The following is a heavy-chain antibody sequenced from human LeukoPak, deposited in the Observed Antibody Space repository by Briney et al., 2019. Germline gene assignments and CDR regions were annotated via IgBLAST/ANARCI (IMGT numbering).Heavy chain of an antibody. CDR3: ARLLGAPSSGWYARDY. CDR1: GFTFSSYS. D-gene: IGHD6-19*01. V-gene: IGHV3-21*01. Sequence: GGSLRLSCAASGFTFSSYSMSWVRQAPGKGLEWVSAISGSSSYIYYADSVKGRFTISRDNAKSSLYLQMNSLRAEDTAVYYCARLLGAPSSGWYARDYWGQGTLVTVSS. J-gene: IGHJ4*02. CDR2: ISGSSSYI.